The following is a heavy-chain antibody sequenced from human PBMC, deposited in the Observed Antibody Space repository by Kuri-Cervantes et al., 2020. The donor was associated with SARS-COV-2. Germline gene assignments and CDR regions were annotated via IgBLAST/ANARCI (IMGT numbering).Heavy chain of an antibody. Sequence: LSLTCAASGFTFDAYAMHWVRQAPGKGLEWVSGISWNSGSIGYADSVKGRFTISRDNAKNSLYLQMNSLRAEDTALYYCAKGVDIWGQGTMVTVSS. CDR2: ISWNSGSI. CDR1: GFTFDAYA. V-gene: IGHV3-9*01. CDR3: AKGVDI. D-gene: IGHD3-3*01. J-gene: IGHJ3*02.